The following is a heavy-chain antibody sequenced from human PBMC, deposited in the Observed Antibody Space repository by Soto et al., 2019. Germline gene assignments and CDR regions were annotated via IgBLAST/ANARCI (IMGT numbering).Heavy chain of an antibody. CDR3: ARGRDFGDYGPFGDY. J-gene: IGHJ4*02. Sequence: QVQLVESGGGVVQPGRSLRLTCVGSGFTLGSYGMHWVRQAPGKGLEWVAVISHDGRNKKYADSVKGRFTISRDNSRNTLYVQMDSLRTEDTAVYYCARGRDFGDYGPFGDYWGQGTLVTVSS. CDR2: ISHDGRNK. CDR1: GFTLGSYG. D-gene: IGHD4-17*01. V-gene: IGHV3-30*03.